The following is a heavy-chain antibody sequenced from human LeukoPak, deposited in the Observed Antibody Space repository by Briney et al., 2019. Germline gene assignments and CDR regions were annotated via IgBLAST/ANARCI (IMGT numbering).Heavy chain of an antibody. Sequence: SETLSLTCAVSGGSISSGGYSWSWIRQPPGRGVEGIGYIYHSGSTYYNPSLKSRVTISVDRSKNQFSLKLSSVTAADTAVYYCARVMTTVTTGGYYFDYWGQGTLVTVSS. D-gene: IGHD4-17*01. CDR2: IYHSGST. CDR1: GGSISSGGYS. J-gene: IGHJ4*02. CDR3: ARVMTTVTTGGYYFDY. V-gene: IGHV4-30-2*01.